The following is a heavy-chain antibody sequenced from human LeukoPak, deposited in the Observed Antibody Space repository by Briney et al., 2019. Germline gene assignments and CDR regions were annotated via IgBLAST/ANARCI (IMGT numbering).Heavy chain of an antibody. D-gene: IGHD2/OR15-2a*01. CDR3: ASSYPSTHDAFDI. V-gene: IGHV4-39*01. Sequence: SETLSLTCTVSGGSISTSYYYWGWIRQPPGKGLEWIGSIYYSGSTYYNPSLKSRVTISVDTSKNQFSLKLSSVTAADTAVYYCASSYPSTHDAFDIWGQGTMVTVSS. CDR2: IYYSGST. CDR1: GGSISTSYYY. J-gene: IGHJ3*02.